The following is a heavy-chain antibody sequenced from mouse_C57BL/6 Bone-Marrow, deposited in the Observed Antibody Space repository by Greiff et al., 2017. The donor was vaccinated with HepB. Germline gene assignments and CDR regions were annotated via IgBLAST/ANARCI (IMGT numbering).Heavy chain of an antibody. Sequence: QVQLKQSGAELVRPGASVTLSCKASGYTFTDYEMHWVKQTPVHGLEWIGAIDPETGGTAYNQKFKGKAILTADKSSSTAYMELRSLTSEDSAVYYCTGLITTVVPFAYWGQGTLVTVSA. CDR1: GYTFTDYE. V-gene: IGHV1-15*01. D-gene: IGHD1-1*01. CDR3: TGLITTVVPFAY. CDR2: IDPETGGT. J-gene: IGHJ3*01.